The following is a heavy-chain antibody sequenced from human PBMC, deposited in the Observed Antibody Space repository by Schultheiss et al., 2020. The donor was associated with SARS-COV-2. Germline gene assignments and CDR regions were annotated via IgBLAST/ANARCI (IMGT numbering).Heavy chain of an antibody. D-gene: IGHD5-18*01. CDR2: IKQDGSEI. CDR3: ASMWRYSYTIDY. CDR1: GFTFSNNW. V-gene: IGHV3-7*03. J-gene: IGHJ4*02. Sequence: GGSLRLSCAASGFTFSNNWMIWVRQAPGKGLEWVANIKQDGSEINYVDSVKGRFTISRDNARNSLYLQMNSLRAEDTAIYYCASMWRYSYTIDYWGQGTMVTVSS.